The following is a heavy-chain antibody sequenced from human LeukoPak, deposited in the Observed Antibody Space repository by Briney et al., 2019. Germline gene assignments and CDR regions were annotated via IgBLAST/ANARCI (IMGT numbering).Heavy chain of an antibody. J-gene: IGHJ4*02. CDR1: GFTFSSYG. CDR2: ISYDGSNK. CDR3: AKALDPKYGDYGDY. Sequence: GRSLRLSCAASGFTFSSYGMHRVRQAPGKGLEWVAVISYDGSNKYYADSVKGRFTISRDNSKNTLYLQMNSLRAEDTAVYYCAKALDPKYGDYGDYWGQGTLVTVSS. D-gene: IGHD4-17*01. V-gene: IGHV3-30*18.